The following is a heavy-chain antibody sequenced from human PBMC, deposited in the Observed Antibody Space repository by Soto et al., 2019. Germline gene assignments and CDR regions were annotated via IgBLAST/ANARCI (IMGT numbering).Heavy chain of an antibody. CDR2: INPNSGGT. J-gene: IGHJ6*02. D-gene: IGHD1-7*01. V-gene: IGHV1-2*02. CDR1: GYTFTGYY. CDR3: ASRDSNWNYVLTNLGYYYYYGMDV. Sequence: ASVKVSCKASGYTFTGYYMHWVRQAPGQGLEWMGWINPNSGGTNYAQKFQGRVTITRDKSTSTAYMELSRLRSEDTAVYYCASRDSNWNYVLTNLGYYYYYGMDVWGQGTTVTVSS.